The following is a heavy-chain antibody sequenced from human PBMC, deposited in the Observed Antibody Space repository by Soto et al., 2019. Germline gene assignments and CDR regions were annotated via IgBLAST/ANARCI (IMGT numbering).Heavy chain of an antibody. CDR3: AKEPRLHRAY. CDR1: GFPFGNYH. J-gene: IGHJ4*01. D-gene: IGHD4-4*01. CDR2: ISAGGDGT. Sequence: GGSLRLSCEASGFPFGNYHMSWVRQAPGKGLEWVAGISAGGDGTTYADSVKGRFTISRDNSRNTLYLQMNSLRVDDTALYYCAKEPRLHRAYWRQGTLVTVSS. V-gene: IGHV3-23*01.